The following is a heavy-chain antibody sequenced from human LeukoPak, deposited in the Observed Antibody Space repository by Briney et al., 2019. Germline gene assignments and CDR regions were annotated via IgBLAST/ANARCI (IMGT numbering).Heavy chain of an antibody. CDR1: GFTFSSYA. J-gene: IGHJ4*02. CDR2: ISYDGRNK. Sequence: GGSLRLSCAASGFTFSSYAMHWVRQAPGKGLEWVAVISYDGRNKYYADSVKGRFTISRDNSKNTLYLQMNSLRAEDTAVYYCARDFWFGELRYYFDYWGQGTLVTVSS. D-gene: IGHD3-10*01. CDR3: ARDFWFGELRYYFDY. V-gene: IGHV3-30*04.